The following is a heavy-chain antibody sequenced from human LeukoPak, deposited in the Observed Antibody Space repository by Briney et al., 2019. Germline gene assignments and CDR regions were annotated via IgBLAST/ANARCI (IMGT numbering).Heavy chain of an antibody. D-gene: IGHD2-15*01. V-gene: IGHV1-69*04. Sequence: SVKVSCKASGGTFSSYAISWVRQAPGQGLEWMGRIIPILGIANYAQKFQGRVTITADKSTSTAYMELSSLRSEDTAVYYCARVSRYCSGGSCFNWFDPWGQGTLVTVSS. CDR1: GGTFSSYA. CDR2: IIPILGIA. J-gene: IGHJ5*02. CDR3: ARVSRYCSGGSCFNWFDP.